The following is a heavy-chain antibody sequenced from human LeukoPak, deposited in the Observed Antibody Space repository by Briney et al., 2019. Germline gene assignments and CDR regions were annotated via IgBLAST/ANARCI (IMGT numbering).Heavy chain of an antibody. D-gene: IGHD2-8*02. V-gene: IGHV4-30-4*07. J-gene: IGHJ4*02. CDR2: IYYSGST. CDR3: ARGLVPIDY. CDR1: GVSISSVGYS. Sequence: TLSLTCAVSGVSISSVGYSWNWIRQSPRKGLEWIGYIYYSGSTYSNPSLKRRFTISVDTSKNQFSLKLSSVTAADTAVYYCARGLVPIDYWGQGTLVTVSS.